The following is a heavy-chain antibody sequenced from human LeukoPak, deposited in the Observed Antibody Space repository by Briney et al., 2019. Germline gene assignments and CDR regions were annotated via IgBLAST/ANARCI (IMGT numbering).Heavy chain of an antibody. CDR1: GFTVSSNY. J-gene: IGHJ5*02. CDR3: ARDFTYYYDSSGLDP. V-gene: IGHV3-66*02. D-gene: IGHD3-22*01. Sequence: GGSLRLSCAASGFTVSSNYMSCVRQAPGKGLEWVSVIYSGGSTYYADSVKGRFTISRDNSKNTLYLQMNSLRAEDTAVYYCARDFTYYYDSSGLDPWGQGTLVTVSS. CDR2: IYSGGST.